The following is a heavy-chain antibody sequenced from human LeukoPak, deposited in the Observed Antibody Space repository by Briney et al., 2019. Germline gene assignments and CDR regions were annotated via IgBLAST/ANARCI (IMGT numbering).Heavy chain of an antibody. CDR1: GFTFRNYG. V-gene: IGHV3-33*01. CDR2: IWYDGSQQ. D-gene: IGHD6-19*01. J-gene: IGHJ6*02. Sequence: GGSLRLSCVACGFTFRNYGMQWVRQAPGKGLEWVAVIWYDGSQQNYADSMKGRFTISRDNSKSTLYLQMISLRAEDTAVYYCATVRRGSSGWYADVWGQGTTVTVSS. CDR3: ATVRRGSSGWYADV.